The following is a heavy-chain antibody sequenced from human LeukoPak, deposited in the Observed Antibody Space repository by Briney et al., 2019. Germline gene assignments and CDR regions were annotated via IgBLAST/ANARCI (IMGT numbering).Heavy chain of an antibody. Sequence: GGSLRLSCAASGFTFSDYYMSWIRQAPGKGLEWVSYISSSDSTIYYADSVKGRFTISRDNAKNSLYLQMNSLRAGDTAVYYCARVGSGWDDAFDIWGQGTMVTVSS. V-gene: IGHV3-11*01. CDR3: ARVGSGWDDAFDI. CDR2: ISSSDSTI. J-gene: IGHJ3*02. D-gene: IGHD6-19*01. CDR1: GFTFSDYY.